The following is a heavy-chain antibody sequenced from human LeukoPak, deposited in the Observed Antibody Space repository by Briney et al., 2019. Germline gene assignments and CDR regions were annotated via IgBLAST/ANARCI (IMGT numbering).Heavy chain of an antibody. CDR3: TTAEADSYGPFDY. D-gene: IGHD5-18*01. CDR2: IKSKTDGGTT. V-gene: IGHV3-15*01. J-gene: IGHJ4*02. CDR1: GFTFSNAW. Sequence: GGSLRLSCAASGFTFSNAWMSWVGQAQGKGLGWVGRIKSKTDGGTTDYAAPVKGRFTISRDDSKNTLYLQMNSLKTEDTAVYYCTTAEADSYGPFDYWGQGTLVTVSS.